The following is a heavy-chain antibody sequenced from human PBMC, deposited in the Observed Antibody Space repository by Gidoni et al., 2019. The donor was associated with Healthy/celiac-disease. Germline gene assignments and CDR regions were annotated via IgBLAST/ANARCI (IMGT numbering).Heavy chain of an antibody. CDR2: ISSSSSYI. Sequence: EVQLVESGGGLVKPGGSLRLSCAASGFTVSSYSMNWVRQAPGKGLEWLSSISSSSSYIYSADSVKGRFTISRDNAKNSLYLQMNSLRAEDTAVYYCARTGAAGTGFDWFDPWGQGTLVTVSS. CDR1: GFTVSSYS. D-gene: IGHD6-13*01. V-gene: IGHV3-21*01. J-gene: IGHJ5*02. CDR3: ARTGAAGTGFDWFDP.